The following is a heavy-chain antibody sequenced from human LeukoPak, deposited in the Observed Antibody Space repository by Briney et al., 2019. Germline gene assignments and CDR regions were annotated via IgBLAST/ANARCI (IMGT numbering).Heavy chain of an antibody. CDR1: GYRFTDYW. CDR3: GRGADGTTPDYYYFGLDA. D-gene: IGHD1-7*01. Sequence: GESLKISCRGSGYRFTDYWIGWGRQMSGKGPEWMLIIYPGGSDTRYSPSFQGQVTISADKSINPAHLQWSSLKASDTAMYYCGRGADGTTPDYYYFGLDAWGQGTTVRVS. J-gene: IGHJ6*02. CDR2: IYPGGSDT. V-gene: IGHV5-51*01.